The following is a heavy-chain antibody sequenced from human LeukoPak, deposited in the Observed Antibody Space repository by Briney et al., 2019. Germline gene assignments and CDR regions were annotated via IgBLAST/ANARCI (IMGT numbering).Heavy chain of an antibody. Sequence: PSETLSLTCTVSGGSVISGSYSWSWIRQPPGKGLEWIGYIYYSGSTNYNPSLKSRVTISVDTPKNQFSLKLSSVTAADTAVYYCARGVTMIVVVIHDWYFDLWGRGTLVTVSS. D-gene: IGHD3-22*01. CDR2: IYYSGST. CDR3: ARGVTMIVVVIHDWYFDL. V-gene: IGHV4-61*01. CDR1: GGSVISGSYS. J-gene: IGHJ2*01.